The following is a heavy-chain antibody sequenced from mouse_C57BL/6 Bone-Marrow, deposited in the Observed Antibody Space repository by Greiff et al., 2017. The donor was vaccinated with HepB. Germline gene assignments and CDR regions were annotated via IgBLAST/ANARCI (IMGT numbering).Heavy chain of an antibody. J-gene: IGHJ4*01. CDR2: INPNNGGT. Sequence: EVQLQQSGPELVKPGASVKISCKASGYTFTDYYMNWVKQSHGKSLEWIGDINPNNGGTRYNQKFKGKATLTVDKSSSTAYMELRSLTSADSAVYYCAGDAMDYWGQGTSVTVSS. CDR3: AGDAMDY. CDR1: GYTFTDYY. V-gene: IGHV1-26*01.